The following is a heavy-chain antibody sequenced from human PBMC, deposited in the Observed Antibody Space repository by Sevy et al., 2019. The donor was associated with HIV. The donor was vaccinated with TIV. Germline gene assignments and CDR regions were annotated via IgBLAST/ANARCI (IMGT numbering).Heavy chain of an antibody. J-gene: IGHJ4*02. V-gene: IGHV3-21*01. CDR3: ARDGGCSSTSCLLYFDC. D-gene: IGHD2-2*01. Sequence: GGSLRPSGAASGFTFSSYTINGVRQTPGKGLKWFSSITGGSSYMYYADSVKGRFTISRNNAKNSLYLQMNSLRAEDTAVYYCARDGGCSSTSCLLYFDCWGQGSLVTVSS. CDR1: GFTFSSYT. CDR2: ITGGSSYM.